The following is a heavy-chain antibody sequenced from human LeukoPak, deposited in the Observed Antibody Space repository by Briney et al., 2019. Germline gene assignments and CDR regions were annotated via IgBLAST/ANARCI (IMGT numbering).Heavy chain of an antibody. J-gene: IGHJ4*02. CDR1: GGTISSYY. Sequence: PSETLSLTCTVPGGTISSYYWNWVRQPPGKGLEWIGYIHYSGSTKYNPSLKSRVTISVDTSKNQFSLKLSSVTAADTAVYYCARWYSSGWAFDYWGQGTLVTVSS. CDR2: IHYSGST. CDR3: ARWYSSGWAFDY. D-gene: IGHD6-19*01. V-gene: IGHV4-59*08.